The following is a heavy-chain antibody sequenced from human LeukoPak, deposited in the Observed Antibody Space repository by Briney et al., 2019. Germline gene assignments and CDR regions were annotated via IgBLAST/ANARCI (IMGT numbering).Heavy chain of an antibody. CDR3: ARRPTYYYDSSAPKGHFDY. J-gene: IGHJ4*02. Sequence: GESLKISCKGSGYSFTSYWISWVRQVPGKGLEWMGRIDPSDSYTNYSPSFQGHVTISADKSISTAYLQWSSLKASDTAMYYCARRPTYYYDSSAPKGHFDYWGQGTLVTVSS. D-gene: IGHD3-22*01. CDR1: GYSFTSYW. CDR2: IDPSDSYT. V-gene: IGHV5-10-1*01.